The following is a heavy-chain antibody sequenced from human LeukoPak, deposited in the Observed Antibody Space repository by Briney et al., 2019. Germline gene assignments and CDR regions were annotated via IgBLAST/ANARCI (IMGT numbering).Heavy chain of an antibody. D-gene: IGHD3-16*01. CDR2: ISWNSGSI. J-gene: IGHJ3*02. CDR3: AKDVLGFRDAFDI. V-gene: IGHV3-9*01. CDR1: GFTFSSYA. Sequence: GGSLRLSCAASGFTFSSYAMHWVRQAPGEGLEWVSCISWNSGSIGYADSVKGRFTISRDNAKNSLYLQMNSLRAEDTALYYCAKDVLGFRDAFDIWGQGTMVTVSS.